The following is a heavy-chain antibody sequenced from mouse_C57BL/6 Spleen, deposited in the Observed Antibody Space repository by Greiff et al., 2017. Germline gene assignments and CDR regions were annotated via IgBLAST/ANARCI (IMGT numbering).Heavy chain of an antibody. CDR1: GFNIKDDY. CDR3: GLPAGYSSAWFAY. V-gene: IGHV14-4*01. J-gene: IGHJ3*01. D-gene: IGHD2-3*01. CDR2: IDPENGDT. Sequence: VQLQQSGAELVRPGASVKLSCTASGFNIKDDYMHWVKQRPEQGLEWIGWIDPENGDTEYASKFQGKATITADTSSNTAYLQLSSLTSEDTAVYYCGLPAGYSSAWFAYWGQGTLVTVSA.